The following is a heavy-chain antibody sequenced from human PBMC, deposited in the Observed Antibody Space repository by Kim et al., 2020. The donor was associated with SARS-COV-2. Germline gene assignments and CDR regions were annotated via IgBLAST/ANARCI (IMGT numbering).Heavy chain of an antibody. CDR2: IWYDGSNN. J-gene: IGHJ4*02. D-gene: IGHD6-19*01. V-gene: IGHV3-33*06. Sequence: GGSLRLSCAASGFTFSSYAMHWVRQAPGKGLEWVAVIWYDGSNNYYADSVKGRFTISRDNSKNTLYLQMNSLRAEDTAVYYCAKQRGSGVAVAGYFDYWGQGTLVTVSS. CDR3: AKQRGSGVAVAGYFDY. CDR1: GFTFSSYA.